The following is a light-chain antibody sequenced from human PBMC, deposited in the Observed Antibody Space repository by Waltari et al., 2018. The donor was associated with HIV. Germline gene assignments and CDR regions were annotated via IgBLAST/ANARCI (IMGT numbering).Light chain of an antibody. Sequence: DIQMTQSPSSLSASVGDRVTITCQASQDISSYLHWYQQKPGKAPKLLIYDASNLETGVPSRFSGSGSGTDFTFTISSLQPEDVATYYCQKYNSAPWTFGQGTKVEIK. V-gene: IGKV1-33*01. CDR3: QKYNSAPWT. CDR2: DAS. J-gene: IGKJ1*01. CDR1: QDISSY.